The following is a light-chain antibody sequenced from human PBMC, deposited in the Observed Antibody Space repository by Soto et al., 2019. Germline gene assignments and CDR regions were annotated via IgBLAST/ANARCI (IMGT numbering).Light chain of an antibody. Sequence: EIVMTQSPATLSVSPGERATLSCRASQSVSSNLAWFQQKPGQAPRLLIYTASTRATGIPVRFSGSESGTEFTLTINSLQSEDFAVYYCQQYNNWPWTFGQGTKVEIK. CDR3: QQYNNWPWT. V-gene: IGKV3-15*01. J-gene: IGKJ1*01. CDR2: TAS. CDR1: QSVSSN.